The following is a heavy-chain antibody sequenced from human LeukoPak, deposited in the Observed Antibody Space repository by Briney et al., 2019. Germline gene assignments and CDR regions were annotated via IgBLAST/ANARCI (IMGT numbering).Heavy chain of an antibody. CDR2: IYYSGST. V-gene: IGHV4-59*08. CDR3: ARLGYCSSTSCSGPNWFDP. D-gene: IGHD2-2*01. J-gene: IGHJ5*02. CDR1: GGSISSYY. Sequence: SETLSLTCTVSGGSISSYYWSWIRQPPGKGLEWIGYIYYSGSTNYNPSLKSRVTISVDTSKNQFSLKLSSVTAADTAVYYCARLGYCSSTSCSGPNWFDPWGQGTLVTVSS.